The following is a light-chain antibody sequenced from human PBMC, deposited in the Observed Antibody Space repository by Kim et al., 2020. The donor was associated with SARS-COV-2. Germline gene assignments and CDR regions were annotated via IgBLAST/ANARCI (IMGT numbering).Light chain of an antibody. Sequence: GHPHTISCTGTGSDIGYRNFVSWYQQHPGKAPRLMIYDVTNRPSGVSHRFSGSKSGNTASLAITGLQTEDEAAYYCSSYTNSGTVVFGGGTKLTVL. CDR1: GSDIGYRNF. CDR3: SSYTNSGTVV. J-gene: IGLJ2*01. V-gene: IGLV2-14*03. CDR2: DVT.